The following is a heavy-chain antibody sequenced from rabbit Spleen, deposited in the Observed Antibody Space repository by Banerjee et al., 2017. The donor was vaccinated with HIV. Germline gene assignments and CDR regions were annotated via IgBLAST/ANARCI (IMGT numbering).Heavy chain of an antibody. J-gene: IGHJ4*01. Sequence: QEQLVESGGDLVKPGASLTLTCTASGFSFSSSDYMCWVRQAPGKGLEWIACIYIASGSTYYASWAKGRFTISKTSSTTVTLQMTSLTAADTATYFCARDVNGGSYDFNLWGQGTLVTVS. CDR3: ARDVNGGSYDFNL. V-gene: IGHV1S45*01. D-gene: IGHD5-1*01. CDR1: GFSFSSSDY. CDR2: IYIASGST.